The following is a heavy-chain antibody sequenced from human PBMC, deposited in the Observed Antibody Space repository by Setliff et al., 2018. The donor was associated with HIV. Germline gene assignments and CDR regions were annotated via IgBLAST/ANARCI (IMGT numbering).Heavy chain of an antibody. Sequence: PGESLKISCKGSKYSFSTYWIGWVRQMPGKGLEWMGIIYPGDSDTIYSPSFQGHITISADKSLSTAYLRWSSLKASDTAMYYCVRQLRSNYCFPYFDYWGQGTLVTVSS. CDR1: KYSFSTYW. CDR2: IYPGDSDT. CDR3: VRQLRSNYCFPYFDY. J-gene: IGHJ4*02. V-gene: IGHV5-51*01. D-gene: IGHD4-4*01.